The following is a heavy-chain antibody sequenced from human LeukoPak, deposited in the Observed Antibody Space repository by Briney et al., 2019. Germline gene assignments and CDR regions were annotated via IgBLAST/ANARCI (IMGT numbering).Heavy chain of an antibody. V-gene: IGHV3-53*01. CDR2: IYSGGST. Sequence: GGSLRLSCAASGFSFSSYALTWVRQAPGKGLEWVSVIYSGGSTYYSDSVKGRFTIFRDNSKNTLYLQMNSLRTEDTAVYYCAGDSGGYYPDYWGQGTLVSVSS. CDR3: AGDSGGYYPDY. J-gene: IGHJ4*02. CDR1: GFSFSSYA. D-gene: IGHD3-10*01.